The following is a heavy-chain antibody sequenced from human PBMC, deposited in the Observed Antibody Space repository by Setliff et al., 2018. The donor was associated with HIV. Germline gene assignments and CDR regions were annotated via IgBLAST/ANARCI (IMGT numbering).Heavy chain of an antibody. CDR3: TGDYNSGSYRFDC. D-gene: IGHD3-10*01. Sequence: SETLSLTCTVSGGSINNYYWSWIRQPPGKGLEWIGYIYPNGSPDYPSGNIVYNPSFRSRVTLSLDTSKNQFSLKLTSVTAADAAVYYCTGDYNSGSYRFDCWGQGTPVTVSS. CDR2: IYPNGSP. V-gene: IGHV4-4*08. CDR1: GGSINNYY. J-gene: IGHJ4*02.